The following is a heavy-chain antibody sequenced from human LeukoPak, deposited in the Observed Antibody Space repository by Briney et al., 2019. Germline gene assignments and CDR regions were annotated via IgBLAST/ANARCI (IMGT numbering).Heavy chain of an antibody. Sequence: ASVKVSCKASGYTFTSYDINWVRQATGQGLEWMGWMNPNSGNTGYAQKFQGRVTITRNTSISTAYMELSSLRSEDTAVYYCASRGELRYFDWLLDYYYYYMDVWGKGTTVTVS. CDR1: GYTFTSYD. CDR3: ASRGELRYFDWLLDYYYYYMDV. CDR2: MNPNSGNT. V-gene: IGHV1-8*03. D-gene: IGHD3-9*01. J-gene: IGHJ6*03.